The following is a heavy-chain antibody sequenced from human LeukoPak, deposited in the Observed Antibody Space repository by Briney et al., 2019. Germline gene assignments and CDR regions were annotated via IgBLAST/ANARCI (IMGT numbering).Heavy chain of an antibody. CDR1: GFTFSSYS. J-gene: IGHJ5*02. V-gene: IGHV3-21*01. CDR3: ARARSPGRRGVVVIGFDP. D-gene: IGHD3-22*01. Sequence: GGSLRLSCAASGFTFSSYSMNWVRQAPGKGLEWVASISSSSSYIYYADPVKGRFTTSTANAKNSLSLQMTSLRAEDTAVYSCARARSPGRRGVVVIGFDPWGQGTLVTVSS. CDR2: ISSSSSYI.